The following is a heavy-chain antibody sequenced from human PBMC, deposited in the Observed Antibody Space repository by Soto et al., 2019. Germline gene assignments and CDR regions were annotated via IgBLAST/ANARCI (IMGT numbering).Heavy chain of an antibody. D-gene: IGHD3-22*01. CDR3: AKDSPLITMIWPGGFDI. Sequence: GGSLRLSCAGSGFTFSSYVMSWVRQAPGKGLEWVASISGSGGSIYYADSVKGRCTISRDNSKNTLYLQVNSLRADDAAVYYCAKDSPLITMIWPGGFDIWGQGTMVTVSS. V-gene: IGHV3-23*01. J-gene: IGHJ3*02. CDR2: ISGSGGSI. CDR1: GFTFSSYV.